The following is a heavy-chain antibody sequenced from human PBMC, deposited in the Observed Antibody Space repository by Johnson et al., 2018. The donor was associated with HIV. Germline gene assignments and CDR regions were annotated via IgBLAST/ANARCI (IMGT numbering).Heavy chain of an antibody. CDR3: AKDLPLVQGIIMGGGAFDI. D-gene: IGHD3-10*01. J-gene: IGHJ3*02. CDR2: IWYDGSNK. CDR1: GFTSSSYG. Sequence: QVQLLESGGGVVQPGRSLRLSCAASGFTSSSYGMHWVRQAPGKGLEWVAVIWYDGSNKYYADSVKGRFTISRDNSKNTVYLQMNSLRAEDTAVYYCAKDLPLVQGIIMGGGAFDIWGQGTMVTVSS. V-gene: IGHV3-33*06.